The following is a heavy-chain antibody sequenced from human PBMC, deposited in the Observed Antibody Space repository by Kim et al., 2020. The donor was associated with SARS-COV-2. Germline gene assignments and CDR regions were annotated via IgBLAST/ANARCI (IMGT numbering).Heavy chain of an antibody. D-gene: IGHD5-18*01. V-gene: IGHV4-31*03. Sequence: SETLSLTCTVSGGSISSGGYYWSWIRQHPGKGLEWIGYIYYSGSTYYNPSLKSRVTISVDTSKNQFSLKLSSVTAADTAVYYCARGGYSYAGDAFDIWGQGTMVTVSS. CDR2: IYYSGST. CDR1: GGSISSGGYY. CDR3: ARGGYSYAGDAFDI. J-gene: IGHJ3*02.